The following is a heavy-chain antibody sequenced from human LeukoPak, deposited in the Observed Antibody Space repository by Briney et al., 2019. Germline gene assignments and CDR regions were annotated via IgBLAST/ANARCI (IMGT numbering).Heavy chain of an antibody. CDR3: ARGGTIWGGYAYYYYYMDV. CDR1: GGSFSGYY. Sequence: SETLSLTCAVYGGSFSGYYWSWIRQPPGKGLEWIGEINHSGSTNYNPSLKSRVTISVDTSKNQFSLKLSSVTAADTAVYYCARGGTIWGGYAYYYYYMDVWGKGTTVTVSS. V-gene: IGHV4-34*01. J-gene: IGHJ6*03. D-gene: IGHD3-3*01. CDR2: INHSGST.